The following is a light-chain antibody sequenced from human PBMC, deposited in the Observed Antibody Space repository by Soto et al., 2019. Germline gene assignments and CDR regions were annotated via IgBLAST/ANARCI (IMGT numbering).Light chain of an antibody. Sequence: EIVLTQSPATLSLSPWERATLSCRASRSVSRYLSWYHQKPVKAPRILIYEASHRATGIPARFSGSGSGTDFTLTISSLEPADFAVYYCQQRSNWPPITFGQGTRLEIK. CDR1: RSVSRY. CDR3: QQRSNWPPIT. J-gene: IGKJ5*01. V-gene: IGKV3-11*01. CDR2: EAS.